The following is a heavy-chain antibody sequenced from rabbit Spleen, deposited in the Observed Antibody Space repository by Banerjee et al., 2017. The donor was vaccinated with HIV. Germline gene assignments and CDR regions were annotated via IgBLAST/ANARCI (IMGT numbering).Heavy chain of an antibody. CDR3: ARDLVAVIGWNFNL. CDR2: INIVTGKS. D-gene: IGHD1-1*01. J-gene: IGHJ4*01. V-gene: IGHV1S45*01. Sequence: QEQLVESGGGLVQPEGSLTLSCTASGFSFSGGYYMCWVRQAPGKGLEWIACINIVTGKSGYASWAKGRFTMSRTSSTTVTLQMTSLTAADTATYFCARDLVAVIGWNFNLWGPGTLVTVS. CDR1: GFSFSGGYY.